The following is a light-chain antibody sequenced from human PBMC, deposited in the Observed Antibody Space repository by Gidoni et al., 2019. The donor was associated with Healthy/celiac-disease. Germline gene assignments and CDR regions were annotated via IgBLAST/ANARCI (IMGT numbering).Light chain of an antibody. Sequence: DIVMTQSPDPLAVSLGERATINCKSSQSVLYSSNNKNYLAWYQQKPGQPPKLLIYWASTRESGVPDRFSGSGSGTDFTLTISRLQAEDVAVYYCQQYYSTPPTFGQXTKVEIK. CDR1: QSVLYSSNNKNY. J-gene: IGKJ1*01. CDR3: QQYYSTPPT. V-gene: IGKV4-1*01. CDR2: WAS.